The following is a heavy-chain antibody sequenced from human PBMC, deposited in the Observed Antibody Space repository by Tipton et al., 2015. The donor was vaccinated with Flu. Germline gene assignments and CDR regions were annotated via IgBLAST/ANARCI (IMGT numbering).Heavy chain of an antibody. Sequence: SLRLSCAASGFTVSSNYMSWVRQAPGKGLEWVSVIYSGGSTYYADSVKGRFTISRDNSKNTLYLQMNSLRAEDTAVYYCARDSKYYDSSGYYTYWGQGTLVTVSS. J-gene: IGHJ4*02. CDR1: GFTVSSNY. CDR3: ARDSKYYDSSGYYTY. CDR2: IYSGGST. V-gene: IGHV3-66*01. D-gene: IGHD3-22*01.